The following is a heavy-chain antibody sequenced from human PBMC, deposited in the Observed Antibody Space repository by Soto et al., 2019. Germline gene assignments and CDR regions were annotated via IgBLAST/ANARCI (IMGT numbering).Heavy chain of an antibody. J-gene: IGHJ4*02. CDR3: AGRLTTAASLDY. D-gene: IGHD3-16*01. V-gene: IGHV3-23*01. Sequence: TGGSLRLSCAASGFTFSSYAMTWVRQAPGKGLEWVSVISGSGGSTYYADSVKGRFTISRDNSKNTLYLQMDSLRAEDTAIYYCAGRLTTAASLDYWGRGTLVTVSS. CDR2: ISGSGGST. CDR1: GFTFSSYA.